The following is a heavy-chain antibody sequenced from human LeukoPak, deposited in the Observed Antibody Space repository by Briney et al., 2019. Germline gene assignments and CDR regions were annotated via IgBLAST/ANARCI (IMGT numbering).Heavy chain of an antibody. Sequence: PGGSLRLSCAASGFTFSIYSMNWVRQAPGKGLEWVSYISSSSNTIYYADSVKGRFTISRDNAKNSVYLQMSSLRDEDTAVYYCARDRGYFSDWGQGTLVTVSS. V-gene: IGHV3-48*02. CDR1: GFTFSIYS. CDR3: ARDRGYFSD. J-gene: IGHJ4*02. CDR2: ISSSSNTI. D-gene: IGHD2-15*01.